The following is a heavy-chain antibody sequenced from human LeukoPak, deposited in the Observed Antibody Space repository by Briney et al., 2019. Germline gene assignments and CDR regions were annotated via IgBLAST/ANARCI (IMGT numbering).Heavy chain of an antibody. V-gene: IGHV3-7*01. Sequence: PGGSLRLSCAASGFTFSSHWMSWVRQAPGKGLEWVANIKQDGSEKYYVDSVKGRFTISRDNAKNSLYLQMNSLRAEDTAVYYCARIYYYYGMDVWGQGTTVTVSS. CDR2: IKQDGSEK. D-gene: IGHD3-3*02. CDR1: GFTFSSHW. CDR3: ARIYYYYGMDV. J-gene: IGHJ6*02.